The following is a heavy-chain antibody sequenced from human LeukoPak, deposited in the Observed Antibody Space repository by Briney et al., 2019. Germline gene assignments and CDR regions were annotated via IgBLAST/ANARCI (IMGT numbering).Heavy chain of an antibody. D-gene: IGHD3-10*01. CDR1: GGSISSYY. J-gene: IGHJ5*02. CDR3: ARDSGTTGEVKFDP. V-gene: IGHV4-4*07. Sequence: PSETLSLTCTVSGGSISSYYLSWIRQPAGKGLEWIGRIYSSGTDYNPPLKSRVTMSADTSRNQVSLTLSSVSAADTAVYYCARDSGTTGEVKFDPWGQGTLVTVSS. CDR2: IYSSGT.